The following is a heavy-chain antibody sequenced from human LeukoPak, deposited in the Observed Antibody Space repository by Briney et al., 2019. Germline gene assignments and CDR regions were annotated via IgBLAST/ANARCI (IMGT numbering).Heavy chain of an antibody. J-gene: IGHJ5*02. CDR1: GGSFSVYY. Sequence: PSETLSLTCAVYGGSFSVYYWSWIRQPPGKGLEWIGEINHSGSTNYNPSLKSRVTISVDTSKNQFSLKLSSVTAADTAVYYCARGTTIFGVVIYYWFDPWGQGTLVTVSS. CDR3: ARGTTIFGVVIYYWFDP. CDR2: INHSGST. V-gene: IGHV4-34*01. D-gene: IGHD3-3*01.